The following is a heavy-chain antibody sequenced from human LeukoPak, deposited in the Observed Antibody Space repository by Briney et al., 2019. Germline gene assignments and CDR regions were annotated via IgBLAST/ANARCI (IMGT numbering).Heavy chain of an antibody. V-gene: IGHV1-69*06. CDR2: IIPIFGTA. J-gene: IGHJ4*02. CDR3: ARGAIAVAGTLFDY. Sequence: SVKVSCKASGGTFSSYAISWVRQAPGQGLEWMGGIIPIFGTANYAQKFQGRVTITADKSTSTAYMELSSLRSEDAAVYYCARGAIAVAGTLFDYWGQGTLVTVSS. D-gene: IGHD6-19*01. CDR1: GGTFSSYA.